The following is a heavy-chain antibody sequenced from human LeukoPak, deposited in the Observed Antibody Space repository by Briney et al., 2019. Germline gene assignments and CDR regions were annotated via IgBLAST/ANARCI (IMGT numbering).Heavy chain of an antibody. CDR3: VKDERDAYYDF. J-gene: IGHJ4*02. Sequence: GGSLRLSCAASGFTFSSYWMNWVRQAPGKGLEWVANINEDETEKYYVGSVKGRFTISRDNAKNSLYLQMNSLRAEDTAIYYCVKDERDAYYDFWGQGTLVTVSS. CDR1: GFTFSSYW. V-gene: IGHV3-7*03. CDR2: INEDETEK. D-gene: IGHD3-16*01.